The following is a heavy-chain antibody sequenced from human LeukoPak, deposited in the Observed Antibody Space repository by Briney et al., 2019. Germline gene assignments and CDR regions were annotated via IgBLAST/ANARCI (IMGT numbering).Heavy chain of an antibody. CDR3: ARDTSGYYAMDV. CDR2: IYGGGGT. D-gene: IGHD2-2*01. J-gene: IGHJ6*02. Sequence: GGSLRLSCAASGFTVSSNYMSWVRQAPGKGLEWVSVIYGGGGTYYADSVTGRFTISRDHSKNTVYLQMNSLRAEDTAVYYCARDTSGYYAMDVWGQGTTVTVS. V-gene: IGHV3-53*01. CDR1: GFTVSSNY.